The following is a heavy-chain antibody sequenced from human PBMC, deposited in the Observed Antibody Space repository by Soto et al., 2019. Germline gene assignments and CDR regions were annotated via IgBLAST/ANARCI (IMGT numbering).Heavy chain of an antibody. CDR1: GFTFSSYT. Sequence: GGSLRLSCAASGFTFSSYTMHWVRQAPGKGLEWVSVISHDGASFNYADSVKGRFTISRDNSKNTVYLQMNSLRLEDTAVYYCARHFLPFDGGYPFDYWGQGTLVTVSS. CDR2: ISHDGASF. CDR3: ARHFLPFDGGYPFDY. J-gene: IGHJ4*02. V-gene: IGHV3-30-3*01. D-gene: IGHD1-26*01.